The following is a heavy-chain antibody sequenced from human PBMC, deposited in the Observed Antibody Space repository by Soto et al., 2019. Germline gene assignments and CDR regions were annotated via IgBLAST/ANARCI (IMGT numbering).Heavy chain of an antibody. J-gene: IGHJ4*02. CDR1: GFTFSRHW. Sequence: GGSLRLSCAASGFTFSRHWMSWVRQAPGKGLEWVANIKPDGSERDYVDSLKGRFTISRDNDENSLYLQMNDLRVEDTAVYYCSRHSSRLTGPLDYWGPGTLVTVSS. V-gene: IGHV3-7*05. CDR2: IKPDGSER. CDR3: SRHSSRLTGPLDY. D-gene: IGHD6-13*01.